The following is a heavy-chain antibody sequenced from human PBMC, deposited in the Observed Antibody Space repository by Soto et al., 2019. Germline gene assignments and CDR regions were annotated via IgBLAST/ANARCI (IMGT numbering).Heavy chain of an antibody. V-gene: IGHV3-7*01. Sequence: SGGSLRLSCAASGFTFSSYWMSWVRQAPGKGLEWVANIKQDGSEKYYVDSVKGRFTISRDNAKNSLYLQMNSLRAEDTAVYYCARGEGYDWNYLTLIVYWGQGTLVTVSS. CDR3: ARGEGYDWNYLTLIVY. CDR1: GFTFSSYW. J-gene: IGHJ4*02. D-gene: IGHD1-7*01. CDR2: IKQDGSEK.